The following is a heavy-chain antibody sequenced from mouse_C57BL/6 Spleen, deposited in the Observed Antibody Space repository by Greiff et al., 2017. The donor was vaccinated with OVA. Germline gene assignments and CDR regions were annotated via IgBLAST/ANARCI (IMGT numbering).Heavy chain of an antibody. V-gene: IGHV10-1*01. D-gene: IGHD1-1*01. J-gene: IGHJ4*01. CDR2: IRSKSNNYAT. CDR1: GFSFNTYA. CDR3: ERHRGDYYYGSSYAMDY. Sequence: DVHLVESGGGLVQPKGSLKLSCAASGFSFNTYAMNWVRQAPGKGLEWVARIRSKSNNYATYYADSVKDRFTISRADSESMLYLQMNNLKTEDTAMYDCERHRGDYYYGSSYAMDYWGQGTSVTVSS.